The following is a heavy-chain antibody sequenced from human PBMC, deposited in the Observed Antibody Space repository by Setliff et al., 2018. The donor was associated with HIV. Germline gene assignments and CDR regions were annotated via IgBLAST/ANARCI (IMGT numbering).Heavy chain of an antibody. CDR1: GYTFIGDY. CDR2: INPNSGGT. Sequence: ASVKVSCKASGYTFIGDYMHWVRQAPGQGLEWTGWINPNSGGTNYAQRFQGRVTMTRDTSSSTAYLELSRLISDDTAVYYCARNTPGIVPRRVGFDPWGQGTLVTVSS. CDR3: ARNTPGIVPRRVGFDP. V-gene: IGHV1-2*02. J-gene: IGHJ5*02. D-gene: IGHD1-26*01.